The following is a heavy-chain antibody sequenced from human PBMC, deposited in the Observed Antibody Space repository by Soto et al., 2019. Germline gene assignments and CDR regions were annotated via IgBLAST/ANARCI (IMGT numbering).Heavy chain of an antibody. V-gene: IGHV1-69*04. CDR3: ARELTLVGAGLSITMVRGPPTGFDP. D-gene: IGHD3-10*01. CDR1: GGTFSSYT. Sequence: ASVKVSCKASGGTFSSYTISWVRQAPGQGLEWMGRIIPILGIANYAQKFQGRVTITADKSTSTAYMELSSLRSEDTAVYYCARELTLVGAGLSITMVRGPPTGFDPWGQGTLVTVSS. J-gene: IGHJ5*02. CDR2: IIPILGIA.